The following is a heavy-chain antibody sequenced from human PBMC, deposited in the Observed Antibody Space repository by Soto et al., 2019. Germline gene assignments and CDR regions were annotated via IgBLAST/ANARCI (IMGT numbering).Heavy chain of an antibody. D-gene: IGHD1-1*01. CDR3: ARPQKPHDPYNWFDP. CDR2: IYYSGST. Sequence: SEPQCLRCTVADGSISSFYWSWIRQHPGKGLEWIGYIYYSGSTNYNPSLKSRVTISVDTSKNQFSLKLSSVTAADTAVYYCARPQKPHDPYNWFDPWGQGTLVTVSS. V-gene: IGHV4-59*01. J-gene: IGHJ5*02. CDR1: DGSISSFY.